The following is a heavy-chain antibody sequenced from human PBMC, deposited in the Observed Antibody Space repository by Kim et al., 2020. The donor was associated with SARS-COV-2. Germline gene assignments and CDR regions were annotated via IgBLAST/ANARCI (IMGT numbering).Heavy chain of an antibody. D-gene: IGHD2-15*01. J-gene: IGHJ5*02. CDR2: IGTAGDT. V-gene: IGHV3-13*01. CDR1: GFTFSSYD. Sequence: GGSLRLSCAASGFTFSSYDMHWVRQATGKGLEWVSAIGTAGDTYYPGSVKGRFTISRENAKNSLYLQMNSLRAGDTAVYYCARGMEDRGYNWFDPWGQGTLVTVSS. CDR3: ARGMEDRGYNWFDP.